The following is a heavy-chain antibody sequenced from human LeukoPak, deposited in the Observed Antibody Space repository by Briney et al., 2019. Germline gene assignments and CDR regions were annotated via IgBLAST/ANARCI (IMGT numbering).Heavy chain of an antibody. V-gene: IGHV3-23*01. CDR3: AKPPNCSSTSCCPYYFDY. D-gene: IGHD2-2*01. CDR2: ISGSGGST. Sequence: PGGSLRLSCAASGFTFSSYAMSWVRQAPGKGLEWVSAISGSGGSTYYADSVKGRFTISRDNSKNTLYLQMNSLRAEDTAVYYCAKPPNCSSTSCCPYYFDYWGQGTLVTVSS. J-gene: IGHJ4*02. CDR1: GFTFSSYA.